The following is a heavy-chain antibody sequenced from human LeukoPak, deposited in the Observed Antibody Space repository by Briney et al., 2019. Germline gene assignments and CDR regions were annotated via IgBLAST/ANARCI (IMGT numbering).Heavy chain of an antibody. CDR2: INHRGST. CDR3: ARISEHNWFDP. J-gene: IGHJ5*02. CDR1: GGSFSGYY. V-gene: IGHV4-34*01. Sequence: SETLSLTCAVYGGSFSGYYWSWIRQPPGKGLEWIGEINHRGSTNYNPSLKSRVTISVDTSKNQFSLKLSSVTAADTAVYYCARISEHNWFDPWGQGTLVIVSS.